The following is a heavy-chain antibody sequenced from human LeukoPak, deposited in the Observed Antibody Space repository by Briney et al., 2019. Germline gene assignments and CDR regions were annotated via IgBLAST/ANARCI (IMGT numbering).Heavy chain of an antibody. CDR1: GFTFSSYA. CDR2: ISGSGGST. J-gene: IGHJ4*02. D-gene: IGHD5-12*01. CDR3: AKTSKFIVATILFDY. V-gene: IGHV3-23*01. Sequence: GGSLRLSCAASGFTFSSYAMSWVRQAPGKGLEWVSAISGSGGSTYYADSVKGRFTISRDNSKNTLYLQMNSLRAEDTAVYYCAKTSKFIVATILFDYWGQGTLVTVSS.